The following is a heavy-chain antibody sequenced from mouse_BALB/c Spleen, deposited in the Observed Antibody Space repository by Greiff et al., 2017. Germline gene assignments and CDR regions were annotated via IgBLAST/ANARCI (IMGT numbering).Heavy chain of an antibody. CDR3: AQDSRSAMDE. V-gene: IGHV2-5-1*01. CDR2: IWWGGST. J-gene: IGHJ4*01. D-gene: IGHD1-1*01. Sequence: QVQLQQSGPSLVQPSQSLSITCTVSGFSLTSYGVHWVRQSPGKGLEWLGVIWWGGSTDYNAAFMSRRRITKNNSKSQVFFKMNSLQADDTAIYFCAQDSRSAMDEWGQGTSVTVSA. CDR1: GFSLTSYG.